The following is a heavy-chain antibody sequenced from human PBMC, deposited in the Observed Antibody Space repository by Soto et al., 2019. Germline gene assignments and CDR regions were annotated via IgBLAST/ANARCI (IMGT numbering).Heavy chain of an antibody. CDR3: ARDDYGGNFDY. D-gene: IGHD4-17*01. CDR1: GFTFSSYD. CDR2: IGTAGDT. V-gene: IGHV3-13*01. Sequence: EVQLVESGGGLVQPGGSLRLSCAASGFTFSSYDMHWVRQATGKGLEWVSAIGTAGDTYYPGSVKGRFTISRENAKNSLYLQMNSLRAGDTAVYYCARDDYGGNFDYWGQGTLVTVSS. J-gene: IGHJ4*02.